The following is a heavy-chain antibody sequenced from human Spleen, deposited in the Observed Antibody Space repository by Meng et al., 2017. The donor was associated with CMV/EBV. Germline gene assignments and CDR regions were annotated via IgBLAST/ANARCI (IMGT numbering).Heavy chain of an antibody. V-gene: IGHV3-7*03. CDR3: VKDTGVVVPAPHQGFDY. Sequence: ETLSLTCAASGFTFRNYWMSWIRQAPGKGLEWVANIKDDGIDKYSVDSVRGRFTISRDNAKNSMYLQMNSLRPEDTAIYFCVKDTGVVVPAPHQGFDYWGQGALVTVSS. CDR1: GFTFRNYW. CDR2: IKDDGIDK. D-gene: IGHD2-2*01. J-gene: IGHJ4*02.